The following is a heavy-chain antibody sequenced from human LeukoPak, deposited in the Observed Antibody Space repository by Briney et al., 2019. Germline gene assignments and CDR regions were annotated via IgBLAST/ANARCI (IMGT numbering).Heavy chain of an antibody. Sequence: SVKVSCKASGGTFSSYAISWVRQAPGQGLEWMGGIIPIFGTANYAQKFQGRVTTTADKSTSTAYMELSSLRSEDTAVYYCARDYGDWKTVFDPWGQGTLVTVSS. V-gene: IGHV1-69*06. J-gene: IGHJ5*02. CDR3: ARDYGDWKTVFDP. D-gene: IGHD4-17*01. CDR2: IIPIFGTA. CDR1: GGTFSSYA.